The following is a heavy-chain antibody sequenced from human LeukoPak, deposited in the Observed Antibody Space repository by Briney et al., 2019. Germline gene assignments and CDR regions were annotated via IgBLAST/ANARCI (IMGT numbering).Heavy chain of an antibody. CDR2: ISQTGST. CDR3: AREGYFYGMDV. J-gene: IGHJ6*01. Sequence: SETLSLTCAVSGGSVSSGGFSWRWIRQPPGKGLECIGSISQTGSTYYNPSLKSRVTISVDSDKNLSSRKLRSVTAADTAVYYCAREGYFYGMDVWGEGTTVTVSS. CDR1: GGSVSSGGFS. V-gene: IGHV4-30-2*01. D-gene: IGHD2/OR15-2a*01.